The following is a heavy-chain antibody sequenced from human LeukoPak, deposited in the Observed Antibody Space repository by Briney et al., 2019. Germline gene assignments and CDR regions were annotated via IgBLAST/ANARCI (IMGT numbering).Heavy chain of an antibody. J-gene: IGHJ4*02. CDR1: GFTFNSYA. CDR2: ISYDGSNK. Sequence: PGRSLRLSWAASGFTFNSYAMHRVRQAPGKELEWVALISYDGSNKYYADSVKGRFTISRDNSKNTLYLQMNSLRAEDTAVYYCARRGAYYDSSGYYDWGQGTLVTVSS. D-gene: IGHD3-22*01. V-gene: IGHV3-30-3*01. CDR3: ARRGAYYDSSGYYD.